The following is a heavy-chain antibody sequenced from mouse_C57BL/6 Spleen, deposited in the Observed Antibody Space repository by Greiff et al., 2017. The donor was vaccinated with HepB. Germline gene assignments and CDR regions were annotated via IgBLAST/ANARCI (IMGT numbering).Heavy chain of an antibody. CDR2: IWRGGST. CDR1: GFSLTSYG. D-gene: IGHD1-1*01. Sequence: QVQLVESGPGLVQPSQSLSITCTVSGFSLTSYGVHWVRQSPGKGLEWLGVIWRGGSTDYNAAFMSRLSITKDNSKSQVFFKMNSLQADDTAIYYCAKNAYYGSTYYAMDYWGQGTSVTVSS. CDR3: AKNAYYGSTYYAMDY. V-gene: IGHV2-5*01. J-gene: IGHJ4*01.